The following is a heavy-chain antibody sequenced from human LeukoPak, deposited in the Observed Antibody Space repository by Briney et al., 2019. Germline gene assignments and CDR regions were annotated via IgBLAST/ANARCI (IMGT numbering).Heavy chain of an antibody. V-gene: IGHV4-39*07. CDR3: ASRRLGNDY. D-gene: IGHD7-27*01. CDR1: GDSIIGYY. CDR2: IYYTGNT. J-gene: IGHJ4*02. Sequence: KASETLSLTCSVSGDSIIGYYWGWIRQPPGKGLEWIGNIYYTGNTYYNSSLKSRVTISLDTSKNQFSLKVISMTAADTAVYYCASRRLGNDYWGQGTLVTVSS.